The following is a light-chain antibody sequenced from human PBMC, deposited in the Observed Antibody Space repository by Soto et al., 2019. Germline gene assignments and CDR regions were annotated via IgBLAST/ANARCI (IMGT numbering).Light chain of an antibody. CDR2: DDN. Sequence: VLTQPPSVSAAPGQKVTISCSGSSSNIGGNSVSWYQQLPGTAPKLLIYDDNKRPSGIPDRFSGSKSGTSATLGITGFQTGDEADYYCGSWDSSLSAYVFGTGTKVT. CDR1: SSNIGGNS. CDR3: GSWDSSLSAYV. J-gene: IGLJ1*01. V-gene: IGLV1-51*01.